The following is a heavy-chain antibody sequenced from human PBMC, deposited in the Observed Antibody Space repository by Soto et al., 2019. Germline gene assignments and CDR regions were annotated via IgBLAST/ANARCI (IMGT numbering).Heavy chain of an antibody. V-gene: IGHV5-10-1*01. CDR3: ARLAMVRGVPTCGVDV. Sequence: GESLKISCQGSGYSFTSYWISWVLQMPGKGLEWMGRIDPSDSYTNYSPSFQGHVTISADKSISTAYLQWSSLKASDTAMYYCARLAMVRGVPTCGVDVWGQGTTVTVSS. D-gene: IGHD3-10*01. CDR2: IDPSDSYT. CDR1: GYSFTSYW. J-gene: IGHJ6*02.